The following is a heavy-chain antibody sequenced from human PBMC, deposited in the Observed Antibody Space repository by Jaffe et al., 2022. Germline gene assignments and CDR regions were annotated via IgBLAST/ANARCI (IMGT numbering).Heavy chain of an antibody. V-gene: IGHV4-61*02. D-gene: IGHD3-22*01. Sequence: QVQLQESGPGLVKPSQTLSLTCTVSGGSISSGSYYWSWIRQPAGKGLEWIGRIYTSGSTNYNPSLKSRVTISVDTSKNQFSLKLSSVTAADTAVYYCASGTADDSSGYYKILGYYYMDVWGKGTTVTVSS. CDR2: IYTSGST. J-gene: IGHJ6*03. CDR3: ASGTADDSSGYYKILGYYYMDV. CDR1: GGSISSGSYY.